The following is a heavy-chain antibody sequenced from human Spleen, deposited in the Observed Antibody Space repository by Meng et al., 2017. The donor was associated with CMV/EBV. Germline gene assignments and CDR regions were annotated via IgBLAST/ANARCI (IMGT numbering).Heavy chain of an antibody. CDR1: GGSISTYC. CDR3: AREDVILGAKNLDH. D-gene: IGHD1-26*01. Sequence: GGSLRLSCTVSGGSISTYCWNWVRQAPGKGLEWVASISSTGTYIYTADSLKGRFTISRDDAKNSLFLQMNSLRAEDTGVYYCAREDVILGAKNLDHWGQGTLVTVSS. J-gene: IGHJ4*02. CDR2: ISSTGTYI. V-gene: IGHV3-21*01.